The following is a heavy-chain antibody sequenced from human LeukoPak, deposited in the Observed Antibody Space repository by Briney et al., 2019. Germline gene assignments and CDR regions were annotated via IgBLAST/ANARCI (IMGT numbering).Heavy chain of an antibody. CDR1: GGSISSGDYY. CDR3: ARGARYPSDPIDY. V-gene: IGHV4-30-4*01. CDR2: IYYSGST. Sequence: PSETLSLTCTVSGGSISSGDYYWSWIRQPPGKGLEWIGYIYYSGSTYYNPSLKSRVTISVDTSKNQFSLKLSSVTAADTAVYYCARGARYPSDPIDYWGQGTRVTVSS. J-gene: IGHJ4*02. D-gene: IGHD2-2*02.